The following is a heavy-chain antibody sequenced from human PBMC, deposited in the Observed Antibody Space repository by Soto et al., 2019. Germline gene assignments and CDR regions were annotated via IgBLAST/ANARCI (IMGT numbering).Heavy chain of an antibody. V-gene: IGHV4-61*01. J-gene: IGHJ5*02. Sequence: SETLSLTCTVSGGSVSSGSYYWSWIRQPPGKGLEWIGYIYYSGSTNYNPSLKSRVTISVDTSKNQFSLKLSSVTAADTAVYYCARERHYDILTGYYLKWFDPWGQGTLVTVSS. CDR3: ARERHYDILTGYYLKWFDP. CDR2: IYYSGST. D-gene: IGHD3-9*01. CDR1: GGSVSSGSYY.